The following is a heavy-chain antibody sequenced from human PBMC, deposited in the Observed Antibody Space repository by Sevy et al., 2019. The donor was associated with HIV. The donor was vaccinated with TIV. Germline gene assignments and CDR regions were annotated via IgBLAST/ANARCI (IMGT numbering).Heavy chain of an antibody. CDR2: INSDGSST. Sequence: GGSLRLSCAASGFTFSSYWMHWVRQAPGKGLVWVSGINSDGSSTSYADSVKGRFTISRDNAKNTLYLQMNSLRAEDTAAYYCARSHKYCSAGNWGQGTLVTISS. J-gene: IGHJ4*02. CDR3: ARSHKYCSAGN. CDR1: GFTFSSYW. V-gene: IGHV3-74*01. D-gene: IGHD2-15*01.